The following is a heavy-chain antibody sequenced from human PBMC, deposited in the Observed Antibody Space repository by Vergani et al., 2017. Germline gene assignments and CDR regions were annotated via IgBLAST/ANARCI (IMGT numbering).Heavy chain of an antibody. J-gene: IGHJ4*02. CDR3: AKDTRSYHYFDY. D-gene: IGHD1-26*01. Sequence: EVQLLESGGGLVQPGGSLRLSCAASGFTFSSYAMSWVRQAPGKGLEWVSAISGSGGSTYYADSVKGRFTISRDNSKNSLYLQMNSLRTEDTALYYCAKDTRSYHYFDYWGQGTLVTVSS. V-gene: IGHV3-23*01. CDR2: ISGSGGST. CDR1: GFTFSSYA.